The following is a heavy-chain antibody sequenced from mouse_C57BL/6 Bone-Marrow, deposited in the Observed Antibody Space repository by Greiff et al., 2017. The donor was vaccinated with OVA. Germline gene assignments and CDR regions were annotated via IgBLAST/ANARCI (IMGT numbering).Heavy chain of an antibody. CDR1: GYTFTSYW. Sequence: QVQLQQPGAELVMPGASVKLSCKASGYTFTSYWMHWVKQRPGQGLEWIGEIDPSDSYTNYNQKFKGKSTLTVDKSSSTAYMQLSSLTSEDSAVYYCAREGHYSNYVGFAYWGQGTLVTVSA. V-gene: IGHV1-69*01. J-gene: IGHJ3*01. D-gene: IGHD2-5*01. CDR3: AREGHYSNYVGFAY. CDR2: IDPSDSYT.